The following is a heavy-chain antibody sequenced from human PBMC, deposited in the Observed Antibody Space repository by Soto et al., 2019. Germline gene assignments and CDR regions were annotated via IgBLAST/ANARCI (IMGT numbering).Heavy chain of an antibody. CDR2: ISGSGGST. D-gene: IGHD3-22*01. V-gene: IGHV3-23*01. Sequence: GGSLRLSCAASGFTFSSYAMSWVRQAPGKGLEWVSAISGSGGSTYYADSVKGRFTISRDNSKNTLYLQMNSLRAEDTAVYYCAKGESYDCSGKLHPTLDWGQGTLVTVSS. CDR1: GFTFSSYA. J-gene: IGHJ4*02. CDR3: AKGESYDCSGKLHPTLD.